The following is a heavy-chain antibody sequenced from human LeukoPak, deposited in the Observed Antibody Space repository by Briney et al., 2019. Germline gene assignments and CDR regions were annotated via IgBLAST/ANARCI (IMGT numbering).Heavy chain of an antibody. CDR2: IYYSGST. CDR3: ARQYYYDSRILG. CDR1: GGSVSSGSYY. V-gene: IGHV4-61*01. J-gene: IGHJ4*02. D-gene: IGHD3-22*01. Sequence: SETLSLTCTVSGGSVSSGSYYWSWIRQPPGKGLEWIGYIYYSGSTNYNPSLKSRVTISVDTSKNQFSLKLSSVTAADTAVYYCARQYYYDSRILGWGQGTLVTVSS.